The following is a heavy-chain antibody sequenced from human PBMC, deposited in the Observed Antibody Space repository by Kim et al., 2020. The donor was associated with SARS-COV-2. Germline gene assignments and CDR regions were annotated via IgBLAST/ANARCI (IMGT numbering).Heavy chain of an antibody. D-gene: IGHD3-3*01. J-gene: IGHJ6*02. CDR3: ARDGGITIFGVVTADYGMAV. V-gene: IGHV3-21*01. CDR2: ISSSSSYI. Sequence: GGSLRLSCAASGFTFSSYSVNWVRQAPGKGLEWVSSISSSSSYIYYADSVKGRFTISRDNAKNSLYLQMNSLRAEDTAVYYCARDGGITIFGVVTADYGMAVWGQGTTVTVSS. CDR1: GFTFSSYS.